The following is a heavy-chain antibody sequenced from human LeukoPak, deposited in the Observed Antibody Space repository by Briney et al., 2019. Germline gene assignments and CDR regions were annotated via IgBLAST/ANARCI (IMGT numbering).Heavy chain of an antibody. CDR2: IYSGGST. J-gene: IGHJ3*02. CDR3: ARELITFGGVIVNGAFDI. Sequence: GGSLRLSCAASGFTVSINYMSWVRQAPGKELEWVSVIYSGGSTYYADSVKGRFTISRDNSKNTLYLQMNSLRAEDTAVYYCARELITFGGVIVNGAFDIWGQGTMVTVSS. CDR1: GFTVSINY. D-gene: IGHD3-16*02. V-gene: IGHV3-53*01.